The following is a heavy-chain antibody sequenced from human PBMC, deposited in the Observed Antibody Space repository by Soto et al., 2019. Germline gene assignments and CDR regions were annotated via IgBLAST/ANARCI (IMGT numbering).Heavy chain of an antibody. CDR1: GASISNSRYY. J-gene: IGHJ4*02. V-gene: IGHV4-39*01. CDR3: ARHYTTYNWARTVDY. D-gene: IGHD1-20*01. Sequence: PSETLSLTCNVSGASISNSRYYWGWIRQPPGKGLEYIGNVYYTGGTYSNPSLKSRVTMSVDTSKNQFSLKLSSVTAADTAVYYCARHYTTYNWARTVDYWGQGTLVTVSS. CDR2: VYYTGGT.